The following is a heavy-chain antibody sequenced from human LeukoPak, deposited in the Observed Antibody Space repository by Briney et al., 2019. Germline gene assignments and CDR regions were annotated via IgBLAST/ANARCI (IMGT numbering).Heavy chain of an antibody. J-gene: IGHJ3*02. CDR1: GYTFTGYY. V-gene: IGHV1-2*02. CDR2: INPNSGGT. CDR3: ARPHDRGGRDAFDI. D-gene: IGHD3-22*01. Sequence: ASVKVSCKASGYTFTGYYMHWVRQAPGQGLEWMGWINPNSGGTNYAQKFQGRVTMTRDTSISTAYMELSRLRSDDTAVYYCARPHDRGGRDAFDIWGQGTMVTVSS.